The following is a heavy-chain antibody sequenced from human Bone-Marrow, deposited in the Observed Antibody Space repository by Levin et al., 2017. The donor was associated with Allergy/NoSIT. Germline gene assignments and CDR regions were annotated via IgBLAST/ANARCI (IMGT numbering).Heavy chain of an antibody. J-gene: IGHJ4*02. CDR2: IDPSDSYT. Sequence: GESLKISCKGSGYSFTSYWISWVRQMPGKGLEWMGRIDPSDSYTNYSPSFQGHVTIPADKSISTAYLQWSSLKASDTAMYYCARQSPRASSSWYPDDYWGQGTLVTVSA. CDR3: ARQSPRASSSWYPDDY. D-gene: IGHD6-13*01. CDR1: GYSFTSYW. V-gene: IGHV5-10-1*01.